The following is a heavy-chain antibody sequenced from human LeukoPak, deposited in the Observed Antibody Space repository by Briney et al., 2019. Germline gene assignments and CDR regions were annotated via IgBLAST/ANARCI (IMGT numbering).Heavy chain of an antibody. CDR2: ISSNGGST. J-gene: IGHJ4*02. D-gene: IGHD6-13*01. Sequence: GGSLRLSCAASGFTFSSYAMHWVRQAPGKGLEYVSAISSNGGSTYYANSVKGRFTIFRDNSKDTLYLQMGSLRAEDMAVYYCARSYSGSWYEHFDYWGQGTLVTVSP. CDR3: ARSYSGSWYEHFDY. V-gene: IGHV3-64*01. CDR1: GFTFSSYA.